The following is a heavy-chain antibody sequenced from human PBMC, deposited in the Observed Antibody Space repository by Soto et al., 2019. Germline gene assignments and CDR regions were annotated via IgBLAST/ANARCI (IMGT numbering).Heavy chain of an antibody. V-gene: IGHV1-8*01. D-gene: IGHD2-2*01. J-gene: IGHJ6*03. CDR3: ARAVRCRSATCYYYYMDV. CDR2: MNPYSGNT. CDR1: VYTFTSYD. Sequence: QVQLVQSGAEVKKPGASVKVSCKASVYTFTSYDINWVRQATGQGLEWLGWMNPYSGNTGYAQKFQGRVSMTRNTSISTAYMELSSLRSEDTAVYYCARAVRCRSATCYYYYMDVWGKGTTVTVSS.